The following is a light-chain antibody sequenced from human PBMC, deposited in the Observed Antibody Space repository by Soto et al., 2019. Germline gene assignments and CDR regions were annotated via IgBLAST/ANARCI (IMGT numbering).Light chain of an antibody. CDR2: GAS. CDR3: QQYGSSPYT. V-gene: IGKV3-20*01. J-gene: IGKJ2*01. Sequence: EIVLTQSPVTLSLSPGERATLSCRASQSVSSSYLAWYQQKPGQAPRVLIYGASSRATGIPDRFSGSGSGTDFSLTISRLEPEDFAVYYWQQYGSSPYTFGQGTKLDIK. CDR1: QSVSSSY.